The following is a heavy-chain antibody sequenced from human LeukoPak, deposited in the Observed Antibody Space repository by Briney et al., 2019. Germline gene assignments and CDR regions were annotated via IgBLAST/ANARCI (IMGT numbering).Heavy chain of an antibody. CDR1: GFTFSSYS. D-gene: IGHD6-13*01. CDR2: ISSSSSYI. CDR3: ARAPADSSSWSDY. J-gene: IGHJ4*02. V-gene: IGHV3-21*01. Sequence: GGSLRLSCAASGFTFSSYSMNWVRQAPGKGLEWVSSISSSSSYIYYADSVKGRFTISRDNDKNSLYLQMNSLRAEDTAVYYCARAPADSSSWSDYWGQGTLVTVSS.